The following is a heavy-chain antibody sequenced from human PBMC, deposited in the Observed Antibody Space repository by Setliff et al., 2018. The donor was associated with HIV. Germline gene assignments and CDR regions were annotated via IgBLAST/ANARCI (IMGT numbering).Heavy chain of an antibody. Sequence: LRLSCAASGFTFSSYSMNWVRQAPGKGLEWVSSISSSSTYIYYADSVRGRFTISRDNAKNSLYLQMNGLRVEDTGVYYCARDGVGTTPFDYWGQGTLVTVSS. CDR2: ISSSSTYI. CDR1: GFTFSSYS. V-gene: IGHV3-21*01. J-gene: IGHJ4*02. CDR3: ARDGVGTTPFDY. D-gene: IGHD1-26*01.